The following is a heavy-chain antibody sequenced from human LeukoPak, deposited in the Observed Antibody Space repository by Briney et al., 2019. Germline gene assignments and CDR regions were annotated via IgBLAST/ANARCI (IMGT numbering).Heavy chain of an antibody. CDR3: ARSEMATITVDY. V-gene: IGHV3-30*01. CDR1: GFPFSSYA. J-gene: IGHJ4*02. Sequence: PGRSLRLSCAASGFPFSSYAMHWVRQAPGKGLEWVALISYDGKEKYCADSVKGRFTISRDNSKNTLYLQMNSLRVEDTAVYYCARSEMATITVDYLGRGTLVIVSS. CDR2: ISYDGKEK. D-gene: IGHD5-24*01.